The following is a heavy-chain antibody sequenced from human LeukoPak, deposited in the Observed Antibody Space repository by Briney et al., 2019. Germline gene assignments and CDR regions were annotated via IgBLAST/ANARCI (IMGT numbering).Heavy chain of an antibody. Sequence: PGGSLRLSCAASGFTFSSYVMSWVRQAPGKGLERVSAISASGGSTFYADSVKGRFTISRDNSKNTLYLQMNSLRAEDTAVYYCASSSSGWYKFDYWGQGTLVTVSS. CDR3: ASSSSGWYKFDY. V-gene: IGHV3-23*01. CDR2: ISASGGST. CDR1: GFTFSSYV. D-gene: IGHD6-19*01. J-gene: IGHJ4*02.